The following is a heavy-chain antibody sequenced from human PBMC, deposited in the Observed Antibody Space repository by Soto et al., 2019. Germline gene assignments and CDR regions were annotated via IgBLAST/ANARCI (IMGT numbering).Heavy chain of an antibody. J-gene: IGHJ4*02. Sequence: VXXGAEVXKPGASVKVSCKASGYIXXXXXXXXXRQAPGHGLEWMAIINPTGGSTNYAQKXQGRXXLXXXXXXXXXXXXLSSLTSEDTAMYYCARHLAAGDLWGQGTLVTVXS. D-gene: IGHD2-21*01. V-gene: IGHV1-46*01. CDR1: GYIXXXXX. CDR3: ARHLAAGDL. CDR2: INPTGGST.